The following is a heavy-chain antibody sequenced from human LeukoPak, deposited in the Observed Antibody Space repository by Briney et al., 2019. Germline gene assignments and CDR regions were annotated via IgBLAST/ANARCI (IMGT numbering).Heavy chain of an antibody. CDR3: ASDSQRVSIAAAGSRF. D-gene: IGHD6-13*01. CDR1: GYTFTSYG. V-gene: IGHV1-18*01. J-gene: IGHJ3*01. CDR2: ISAYNGNT. Sequence: ASVKVSCKASGYTFTSYGISWVRQAPGQGLEWMGWISAYNGNTNYAQKLQGRVTMTTDTSTSTAYMELRSLRSDDTAVYYCASDSQRVSIAAAGSRFWGQGTMVTVSS.